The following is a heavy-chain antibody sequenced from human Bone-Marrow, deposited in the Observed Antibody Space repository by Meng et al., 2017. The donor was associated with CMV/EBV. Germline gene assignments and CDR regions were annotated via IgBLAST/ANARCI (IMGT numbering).Heavy chain of an antibody. J-gene: IGHJ4*02. CDR2: INPNSGGT. Sequence: ASVKVSCKASGYTFTGYYMHWVRQAPGQGLEWMGWINPNSGGTNYAQKFQGRVTMTRDTSISTAYMELSRLRSDDTAVYYCAREWDCSSTSCDDYWGQGTLVTVYS. CDR3: AREWDCSSTSCDDY. V-gene: IGHV1-2*02. CDR1: GYTFTGYY. D-gene: IGHD2-2*01.